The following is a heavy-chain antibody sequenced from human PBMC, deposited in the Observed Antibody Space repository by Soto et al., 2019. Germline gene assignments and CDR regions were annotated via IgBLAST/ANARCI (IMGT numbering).Heavy chain of an antibody. J-gene: IGHJ4*02. CDR1: GGSISSYY. CDR2: INYSGST. CDR3: GCDKHPDLFFY. D-gene: IGHD3-3*01. Sequence: SETLSLTCTVSGGSISSYYWSWIRQPPGKGLEWIGEINYSGSTNYNPSLKSRVTISVDTSKNQFSLKLISVTAADTAVYFCGCDKHPDLFFYSGRGTLDPGSS. V-gene: IGHV4-59*12.